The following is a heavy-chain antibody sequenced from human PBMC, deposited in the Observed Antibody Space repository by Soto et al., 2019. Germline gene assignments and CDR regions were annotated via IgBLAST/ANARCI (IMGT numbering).Heavy chain of an antibody. V-gene: IGHV4-31*03. CDR3: AREGSYHYFDY. CDR1: DGSVSRGGYY. J-gene: IGHJ4*02. D-gene: IGHD1-26*01. CDR2: IYYTGRT. Sequence: QVQLQESGPGLVKPSQTLSLACTVSDGSVSRGGYYWSWLRQSPGKGLEWIGNIYYTGRTSYNPSLKGRVTISLETSKRQFSLRLASVSAADTALYYCAREGSYHYFDYWGQGALVTVSS.